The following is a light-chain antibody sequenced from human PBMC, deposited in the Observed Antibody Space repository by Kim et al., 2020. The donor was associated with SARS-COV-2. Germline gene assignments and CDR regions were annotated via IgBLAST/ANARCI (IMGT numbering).Light chain of an antibody. CDR3: SALDSSLSAYV. V-gene: IGLV10-54*02. CDR1: SNNVRNQG. CDR2: RNN. J-gene: IGLJ1*01. Sequence: RQNATLYCTGNSNNVRNQGAAWLQQHQGHPTKLLSYRNNNRPSGISERFSASRSGNTASLTITGLQPEDEADYYCSALDSSLSAYVFGTGTKVTVL.